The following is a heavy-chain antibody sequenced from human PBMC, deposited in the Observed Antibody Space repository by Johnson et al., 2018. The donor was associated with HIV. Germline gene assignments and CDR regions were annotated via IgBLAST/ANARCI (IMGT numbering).Heavy chain of an antibody. CDR1: GFTVSSNY. CDR3: ANRPSVGYRLGAFDI. Sequence: SGGSLRLSCAASGFTVSSNYMNWVRQPPGKGLEWVSVIYSGGSKYYADSVKGRFTISRDNSRNTLYLQMNSLRAEDTAVYYCANRPSVGYRLGAFDIWGQGAMVTVSS. V-gene: IGHV3-53*01. CDR2: IYSGGSK. D-gene: IGHD1-1*01. J-gene: IGHJ3*02.